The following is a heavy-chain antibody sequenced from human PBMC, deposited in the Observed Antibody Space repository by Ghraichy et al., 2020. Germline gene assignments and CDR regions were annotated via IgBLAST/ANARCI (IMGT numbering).Heavy chain of an antibody. D-gene: IGHD1-20*01. J-gene: IGHJ5*02. CDR1: GFNFSNYW. CDR3: ARVAVTGAGNDL. CDR2: INLDGSAK. V-gene: IGHV3-7*03. Sequence: GESLNISCAASGFNFSNYWMSWVRQAPGKGLEWVANINLDGSAKYYVDSVKGRFTLSRDNAKKSVYLQMNSLRVDDTAVYYCARVAVTGAGNDLWGQGTLVTVSS.